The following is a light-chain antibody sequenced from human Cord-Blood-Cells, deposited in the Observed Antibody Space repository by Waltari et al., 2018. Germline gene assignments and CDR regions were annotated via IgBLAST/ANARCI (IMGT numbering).Light chain of an antibody. CDR3: QQSYSTPFT. V-gene: IGKV1-39*01. Sequence: DIQLPQSPSSPYASVGDRVTITCRASQSISSYLNWYQQKPGKAPKLLIYAASSLQSGVPSRFSGSVSGTDFTLTISSLQPEDFATYYCQQSYSTPFTFGPGTKVDIK. CDR2: AAS. J-gene: IGKJ3*01. CDR1: QSISSY.